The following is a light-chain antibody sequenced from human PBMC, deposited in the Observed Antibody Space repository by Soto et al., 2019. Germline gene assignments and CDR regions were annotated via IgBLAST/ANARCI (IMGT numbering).Light chain of an antibody. CDR1: SSNIGRNT. Sequence: QSALTHPPSASGTPGHTVTISCSGSSSNIGRNTAHWYRQLPGTAPQLLIYSNDLRPLGVPDRLSGSNPGTTASLAISGLQPEDEPDYFCAAWDDSLNNYVFGSGTKVTAL. J-gene: IGLJ1*01. CDR3: AAWDDSLNNYV. CDR2: SND. V-gene: IGLV1-44*01.